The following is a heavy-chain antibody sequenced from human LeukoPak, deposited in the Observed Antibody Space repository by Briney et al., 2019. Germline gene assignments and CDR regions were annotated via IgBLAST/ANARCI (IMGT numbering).Heavy chain of an antibody. CDR1: GFTVSSNY. CDR2: IYSGGST. V-gene: IGHV3-53*05. J-gene: IGHJ6*03. D-gene: IGHD3-22*01. Sequence: GGSLRLSCAASGFTVSSNYMSWVRQAPGKGLEWVSVIYSGGSTYYADSVKGRFTISRDNSKNTLYLQMNSLRAEDTAVYYCAKVGIDDSSGYYYVDYYYYMDVWGKGTTVTISS. CDR3: AKVGIDDSSGYYYVDYYYYMDV.